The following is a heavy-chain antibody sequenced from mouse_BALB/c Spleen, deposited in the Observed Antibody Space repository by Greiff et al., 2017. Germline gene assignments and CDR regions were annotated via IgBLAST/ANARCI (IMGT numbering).Heavy chain of an antibody. D-gene: IGHD2-4*01. Sequence: VMLVESGPGLVAPSQSLSITCTVSGFSLTGYGVNWVRQPPGKGLEWLGMIWGDGSTDYNSALKSRLSISKDNSKSQVFLKMNSLQTDDTARYYCARDWNYEGYAMDYWGQGTSVTVSS. CDR2: IWGDGST. CDR1: GFSLTGYG. CDR3: ARDWNYEGYAMDY. V-gene: IGHV2-6-7*01. J-gene: IGHJ4*01.